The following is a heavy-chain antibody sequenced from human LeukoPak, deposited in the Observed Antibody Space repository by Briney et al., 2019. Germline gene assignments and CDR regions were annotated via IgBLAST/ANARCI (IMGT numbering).Heavy chain of an antibody. Sequence: PSQTLSLTCTVSGGSISSGSYYWSWIRQPAGKGLEWIGRIYTSGSTNYNPSLKSRVTISVGTSKNQFSLKLSSVTAADTAVYYCARGGYDSINYWGQGTLVTVSS. CDR1: GGSISSGSYY. D-gene: IGHD5-12*01. J-gene: IGHJ4*02. V-gene: IGHV4-61*02. CDR2: IYTSGST. CDR3: ARGGYDSINY.